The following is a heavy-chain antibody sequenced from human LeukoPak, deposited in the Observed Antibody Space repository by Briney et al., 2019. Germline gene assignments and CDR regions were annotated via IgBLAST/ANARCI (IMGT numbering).Heavy chain of an antibody. J-gene: IGHJ4*02. V-gene: IGHV3-74*01. Sequence: GGSLRLSCAASGFTFSSYWMHWVRQAPGRGLVWVSRINSDGSTTNYADSVKGRFTISRDNSKNTLYLQMNSLRAEDTAVYYCARDRAAADLDYWGQGTLVTVSS. D-gene: IGHD6-13*01. CDR2: INSDGSTT. CDR1: GFTFSSYW. CDR3: ARDRAAADLDY.